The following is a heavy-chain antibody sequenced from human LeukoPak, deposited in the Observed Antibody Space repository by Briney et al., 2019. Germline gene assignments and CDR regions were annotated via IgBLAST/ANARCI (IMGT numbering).Heavy chain of an antibody. CDR3: ARDDDWNYEDY. J-gene: IGHJ4*02. V-gene: IGHV3-7*01. CDR2: MKQDGSER. Sequence: GGSLRLSCAASGFTFSNYWMSWVRQAPGKGLEWVANMKQDGSERYYVDSVKGRFTISRDNAKNSLYLQMNSLRAEDTAVYYCARDDDWNYEDYWGQGTLVTVSS. D-gene: IGHD1-7*01. CDR1: GFTFSNYW.